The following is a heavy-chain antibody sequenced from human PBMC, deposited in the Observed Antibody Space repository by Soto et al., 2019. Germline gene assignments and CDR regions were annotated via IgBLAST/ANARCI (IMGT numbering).Heavy chain of an antibody. V-gene: IGHV4-30-4*01. Sequence: QVQLQESGPGLVKPSQTLSLTCTVSGGSISSGDYHWSWIRQPPGKGLEWIGYIYYTGSTYYNPSPRSRVTMSGDTSNDQVSLRRGSVTAAETAVYYWARERVASYDRNADGTYWGQGTLGTGSS. CDR2: IYYTGST. J-gene: IGHJ4*02. CDR3: ARERVASYDRNADGTY. D-gene: IGHD3-22*01. CDR1: GGSISSGDYH.